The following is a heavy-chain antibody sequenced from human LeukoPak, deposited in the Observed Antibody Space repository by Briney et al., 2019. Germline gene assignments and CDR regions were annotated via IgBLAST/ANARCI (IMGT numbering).Heavy chain of an antibody. V-gene: IGHV4-59*12. CDR2: IYYSGST. CDR1: GGSISSFY. CDR3: ARTIRFLEWLSHFDY. J-gene: IGHJ4*02. D-gene: IGHD3-3*01. Sequence: SETLSLTCTVSGGSISSFYWSWIRQPPGKGLEWIGYIYYSGSTNYNPSLKSRVTISVDRSKNQFSLKLSSVTAADTAVYYCARTIRFLEWLSHFDYWGQGTLVTVSS.